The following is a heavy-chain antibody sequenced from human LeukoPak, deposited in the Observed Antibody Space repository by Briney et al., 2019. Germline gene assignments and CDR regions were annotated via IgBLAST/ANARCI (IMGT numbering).Heavy chain of an antibody. J-gene: IGHJ4*02. V-gene: IGHV1-24*01. D-gene: IGHD3-3*01. CDR3: AAELMSGHFDH. CDR1: GYILSELS. CDR2: FDPEDDER. Sequence: ASVKVSCKVSGYILSELSTHWVRQAPGKGLEWMGGFDPEDDERIFAQKFQGRVTMTEDTSTDTAYMELSSLRSEDTAVYYCAAELMSGHFDHWGQGTLVTVSS.